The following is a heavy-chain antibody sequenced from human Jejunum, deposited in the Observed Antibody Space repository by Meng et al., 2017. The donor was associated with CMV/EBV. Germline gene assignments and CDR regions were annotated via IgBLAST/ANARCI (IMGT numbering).Heavy chain of an antibody. CDR3: TRAVDTRYYYYAIDV. V-gene: IGHV3-49*04. CDR2: IRGKGFGEAT. CDR1: TFDEYA. Sequence: TFDEYALTWVRPAPGQGPGWISLIRGKGFGEATEYAASVKGRFTVSRDDSKGIAYLQMNSLKPEDTAVYYCTRAVDTRYYYYAIDVWGQGTTVTVSS. D-gene: IGHD2-15*01. J-gene: IGHJ6*02.